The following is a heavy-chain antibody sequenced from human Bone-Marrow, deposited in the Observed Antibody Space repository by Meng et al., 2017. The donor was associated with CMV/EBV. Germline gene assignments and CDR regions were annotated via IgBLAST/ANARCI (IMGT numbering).Heavy chain of an antibody. J-gene: IGHJ5*02. Sequence: YTFTCYYMHWVRQAPGQGLEWMGWINPSSGGTNYAQKFQGRVTMTRDTSISTAYMELSRLRSDDTAVYYCARGGDTIFGVYNWFDPWGQGTLVTVSS. CDR1: YTFTCYY. CDR2: INPSSGGT. V-gene: IGHV1-2*02. D-gene: IGHD3-3*01. CDR3: ARGGDTIFGVYNWFDP.